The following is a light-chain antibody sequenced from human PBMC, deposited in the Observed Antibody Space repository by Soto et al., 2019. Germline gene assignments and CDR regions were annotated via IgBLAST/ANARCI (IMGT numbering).Light chain of an antibody. Sequence: DIVMTQSPDSLAVSLGERATFNCKSSQSILDRSKNKYYLAWYQQKSGQPPKLLIYWASLRESGVPDRFTGSGSGTRGTLTISSLQPEDFATYYCQQVKSYPRTFGGGTRVEIK. J-gene: IGKJ4*01. CDR3: QQVKSYPRT. CDR1: QSILDRSKNKYY. CDR2: WAS. V-gene: IGKV4-1*01.